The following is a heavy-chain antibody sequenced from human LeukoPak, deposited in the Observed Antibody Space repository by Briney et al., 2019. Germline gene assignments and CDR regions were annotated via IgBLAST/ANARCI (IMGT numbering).Heavy chain of an antibody. CDR1: GFTFSNYA. V-gene: IGHV3-23*01. CDR3: ARDGPYCSGGSCDDAFDI. D-gene: IGHD2-15*01. CDR2: IGGTGSYT. J-gene: IGHJ3*02. Sequence: GGSLRLSCAASGFTFSNYAMSWVRQAPGKGLEWVSGIGGTGSYTYYADSVKGRFTFSRDNSKNSLYLQMNSLRAEDTAVYYCARDGPYCSGGSCDDAFDIWGQGTMVTVSS.